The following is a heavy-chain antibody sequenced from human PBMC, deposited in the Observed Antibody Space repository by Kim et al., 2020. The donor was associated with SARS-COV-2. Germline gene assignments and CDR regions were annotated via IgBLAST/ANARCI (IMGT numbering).Heavy chain of an antibody. Sequence: GGSLRLSCAASGFTFNNAWMSWVRQAPGKGLEWVGRIKSKTDGGTTDYAAPVKGRFTISRDDSKSTVYLQMNSLKSDDTALYYCATGTSVGGWGQGTRVTVSS. J-gene: IGHJ4*02. CDR2: IKSKTDGGTT. CDR1: GFTFNNAW. V-gene: IGHV3-15*01. D-gene: IGHD1-26*01. CDR3: ATGTSVGG.